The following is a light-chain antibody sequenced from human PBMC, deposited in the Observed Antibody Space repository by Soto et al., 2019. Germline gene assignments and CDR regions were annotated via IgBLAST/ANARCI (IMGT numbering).Light chain of an antibody. Sequence: EIVLTQSPGTLSLSPGERATLSCRASQSVSSNKIAWYQQKPGQAPRLLIFGASSRATGIPDRFSGSGSGTDFTLTISRLEPEDLSVDDRQHHHTAPRTFCQGTSADIK. V-gene: IGKV3-20*01. CDR3: QHHHTAPRT. CDR1: QSVSSNK. J-gene: IGKJ1*01. CDR2: GAS.